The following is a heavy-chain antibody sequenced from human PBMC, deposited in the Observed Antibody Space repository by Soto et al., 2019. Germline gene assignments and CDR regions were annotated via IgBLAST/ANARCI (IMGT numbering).Heavy chain of an antibody. CDR3: ARLRDDYGDYVEYLQH. D-gene: IGHD4-17*01. CDR2: INHSGST. V-gene: IGHV4-34*01. Sequence: PSETLSLTCAVYGGSFSGYYWSWIRQPPGKGLEWIGEINHSGSTNYNPSLKSRVTISVDTSKNQFSLKLSSVTAADTAVYYCARLRDDYGDYVEYLQHWGQGTLVTVSS. J-gene: IGHJ1*01. CDR1: GGSFSGYY.